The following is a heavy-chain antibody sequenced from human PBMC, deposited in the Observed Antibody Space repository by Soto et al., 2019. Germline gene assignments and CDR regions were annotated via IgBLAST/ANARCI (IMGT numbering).Heavy chain of an antibody. J-gene: IGHJ6*02. CDR1: GFTFYNSW. Sequence: EVQLVESGGGLVKPGGSLRLSCAASGFTFYNSWMNWVRQAPGKGLEWVGRIKRNSDGGRTDYAAPVKGRFTISIDDSENMMYLQMNSLKTEDTAVYYCTTGSVEGVWGQGTTVSVSS. CDR2: IKRNSDGGRT. V-gene: IGHV3-15*07. CDR3: TTGSVEGV. D-gene: IGHD2-15*01.